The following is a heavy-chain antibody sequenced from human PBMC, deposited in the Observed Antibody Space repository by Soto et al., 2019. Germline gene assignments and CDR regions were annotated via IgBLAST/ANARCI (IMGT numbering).Heavy chain of an antibody. V-gene: IGHV1-3*01. CDR3: TTGYYSYDY. Sequence: ASVKVSCKASGYTFTTYAMHWVRQAPGQRLEWMGWINAGNGKTKYSQKFQGRVTITRDTSATTAYMELSSLKTEDTAVYYCTTGYYSYDYWGQGTLVTVSS. CDR2: INAGNGKT. D-gene: IGHD2-8*01. CDR1: GYTFTTYA. J-gene: IGHJ4*02.